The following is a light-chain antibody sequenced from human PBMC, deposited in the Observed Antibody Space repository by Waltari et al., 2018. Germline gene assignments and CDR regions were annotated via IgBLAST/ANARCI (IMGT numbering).Light chain of an antibody. CDR3: CSYAGSTTWV. J-gene: IGLJ3*02. V-gene: IGLV2-23*01. Sequence: QSALTQPASVSGSPGQSITISCTGTSSDVGRYNLVSWYQQHPGKAPKVMIYEGSKRPSGVSNRFSGSKSGNTASLTISGLQAEDEADYYRCSYAGSTTWVFGGGTKLTVL. CDR2: EGS. CDR1: SSDVGRYNL.